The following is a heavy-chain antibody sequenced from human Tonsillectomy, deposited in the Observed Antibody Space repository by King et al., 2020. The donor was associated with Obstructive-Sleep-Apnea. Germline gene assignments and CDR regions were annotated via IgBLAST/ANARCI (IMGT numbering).Heavy chain of an antibody. J-gene: IGHJ2*01. CDR2: IIPIFGTA. CDR1: GGTLSSYA. CDR3: ARKDGVATHTRYFDL. D-gene: IGHD5-12*01. V-gene: IGHV1-69*01. Sequence: VQPVESGAEVKKPGSSVKVSCKASGGTLSSYAISWGRQAPGQRLEWVGGIIPIFGTAKYAHKFQGRVTITADESTSTAYMELSRLRSEGTAVYSCARKDGVATHTRYFDLWGRGTLVTVSS.